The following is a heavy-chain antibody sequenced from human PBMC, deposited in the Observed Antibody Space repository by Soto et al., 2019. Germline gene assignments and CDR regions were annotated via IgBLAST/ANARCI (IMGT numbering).Heavy chain of an antibody. J-gene: IGHJ6*03. CDR1: GGSISSYY. V-gene: IGHV4-59*08. Sequence: SETLSLTCTVSGGSISSYYWSWIRQPPGKGLEWIGYIYYSGSTNYNPSLKSRVTISVDTSKNQFSLKLSSVTAADTAVYYCARRVEYCSSTSCPYYYYYYYMDVWGKGTTVTVSS. CDR3: ARRVEYCSSTSCPYYYYYYYMDV. CDR2: IYYSGST. D-gene: IGHD2-2*01.